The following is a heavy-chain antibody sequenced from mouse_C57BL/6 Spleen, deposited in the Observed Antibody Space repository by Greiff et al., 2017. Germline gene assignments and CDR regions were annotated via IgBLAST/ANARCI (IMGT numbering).Heavy chain of an antibody. D-gene: IGHD1-1*01. CDR3: ARLHYYGSSPVYFDY. J-gene: IGHJ2*01. V-gene: IGHV1-26*01. Sequence: EVQLQQSGPELVKPGASVKISCKASGYTFTDYYMNWVKQSHGKSLEWIGDINPNNGGTSYNQKFKGKATLTVDKSSSTAYMELRSLTSEDSAVYYGARLHYYGSSPVYFDYWGQGTTLTVAS. CDR1: GYTFTDYY. CDR2: INPNNGGT.